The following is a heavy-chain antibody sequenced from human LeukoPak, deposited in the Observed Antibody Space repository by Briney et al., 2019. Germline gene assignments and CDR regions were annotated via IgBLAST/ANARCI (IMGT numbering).Heavy chain of an antibody. J-gene: IGHJ4*02. D-gene: IGHD2-2*01. Sequence: GGSPRLSCAASGFTFSSYAMSWVRQAPGKGLEWVSAISGSGGSTYYADSVKGRFTISRDNSKNTLYLQMNSLRAEDTAVYYCAKVSEWKYQLPTVDYWGQGTLVTVSS. CDR2: ISGSGGST. CDR3: AKVSEWKYQLPTVDY. V-gene: IGHV3-23*01. CDR1: GFTFSSYA.